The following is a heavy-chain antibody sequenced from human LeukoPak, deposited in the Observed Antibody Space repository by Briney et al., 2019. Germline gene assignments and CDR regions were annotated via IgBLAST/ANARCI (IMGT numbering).Heavy chain of an antibody. CDR1: GGSISSGGYS. V-gene: IGHV3-23*01. D-gene: IGHD3-3*01. CDR2: ISGSGGST. CDR3: AKDSSDFWSGYFNYYYYGMDV. J-gene: IGHJ6*02. Sequence: ETLSLTCAVSGGSISSGGYSWSWVRQAPGKGLEWVSAISGSGGSTYYADSVKGRFTISRDNSKNTLYLQMNSLRAEDTAVYYCAKDSSDFWSGYFNYYYYGMDVWGQGTTVTVSS.